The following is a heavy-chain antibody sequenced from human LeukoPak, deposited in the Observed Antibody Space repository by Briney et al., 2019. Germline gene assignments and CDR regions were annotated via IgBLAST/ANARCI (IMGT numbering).Heavy chain of an antibody. CDR1: GFTFDDYG. J-gene: IGHJ6*03. Sequence: GGSLRLSCAASGFTFDDYGMSWVRQAPGKGLEWVSSINWNGGSTGYADSVKGRFTISRDNAKNSLYLQMNSLRVEDTALYYCARESLVDYNFYYMDVWGKGTTVTVSS. CDR2: INWNGGST. D-gene: IGHD1-26*01. V-gene: IGHV3-20*04. CDR3: ARESLVDYNFYYMDV.